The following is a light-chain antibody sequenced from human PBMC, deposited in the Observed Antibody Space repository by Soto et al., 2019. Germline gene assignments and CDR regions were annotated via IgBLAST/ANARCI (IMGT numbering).Light chain of an antibody. Sequence: QSVLTQPASVSGPPGQSITISCTGTSSDVGGYNYVSWYQQHPGKAPKLMIYDVSNRPSGVSNRFSGSKSGNTASLTISGLQAEDEADYYCSSYTSSSPPLYAFGTGTKFTVL. CDR2: DVS. V-gene: IGLV2-14*01. CDR3: SSYTSSSPPLYA. CDR1: SSDVGGYNY. J-gene: IGLJ1*01.